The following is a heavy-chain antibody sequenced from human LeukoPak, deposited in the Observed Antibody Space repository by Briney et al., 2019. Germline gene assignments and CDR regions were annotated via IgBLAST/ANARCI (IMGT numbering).Heavy chain of an antibody. V-gene: IGHV3-21*01. CDR1: GFTFSSSE. J-gene: IGHJ5*02. CDR2: ISRSGNYI. Sequence: PGGSLRLSCAASGFTFSSSEMNWVRQAPGKGLEWVSSISRSGNYIYYADSVKGRFTISRDNAENSLFLQMNSLTAEDTAVYYCARVHYYDSSGYYAWGQGALVTVSS. D-gene: IGHD3-22*01. CDR3: ARVHYYDSSGYYA.